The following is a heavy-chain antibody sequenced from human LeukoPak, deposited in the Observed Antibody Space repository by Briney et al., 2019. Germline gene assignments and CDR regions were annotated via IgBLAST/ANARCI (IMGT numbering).Heavy chain of an antibody. CDR2: ISSSGTTI. CDR1: RFTFSSYT. CDR3: ASSYGSGSYYSFDY. J-gene: IGHJ4*02. D-gene: IGHD3-10*01. V-gene: IGHV3-48*04. Sequence: GGSLRLSCAASRFTFSSYTMSWVRQAPGKGLEWVSYISSSGTTIYYADSVKGRFTISRDNARNSLYLQMNSLRAEDTAVYYCASSYGSGSYYSFDYWGQGTLVTVSS.